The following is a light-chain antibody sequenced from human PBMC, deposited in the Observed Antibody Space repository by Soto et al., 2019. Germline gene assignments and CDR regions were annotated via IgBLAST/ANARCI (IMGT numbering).Light chain of an antibody. J-gene: IGKJ1*01. V-gene: IGKV3-15*01. CDR1: QSVSSN. Sequence: EIVMTQSPATLSVSPGGRATLAFRASQSVSSNLAWYQQKPGQAPRLLIYGASTRATGIPARFSGSGSGTEFTLTISSLQSEDFAVYYCQQYNNWPRTFGQGTKVDI. CDR3: QQYNNWPRT. CDR2: GAS.